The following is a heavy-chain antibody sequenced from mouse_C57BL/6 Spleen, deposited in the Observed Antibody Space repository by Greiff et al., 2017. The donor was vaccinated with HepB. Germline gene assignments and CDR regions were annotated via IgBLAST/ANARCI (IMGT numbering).Heavy chain of an antibody. V-gene: IGHV5-17*01. CDR3: ARGTLAY. Sequence: EVQLQESGGGLVKPGGSLKLSCAASGFTFSDYGMHWVRQAPEKGLEWVAYISSGSSTIYYADTVKGRFTISRDNAKNTLFLQMTSLRSEDTAMYYCARGTLAYWGQGTLVTVSA. CDR2: ISSGSSTI. CDR1: GFTFSDYG. J-gene: IGHJ3*01. D-gene: IGHD3-3*01.